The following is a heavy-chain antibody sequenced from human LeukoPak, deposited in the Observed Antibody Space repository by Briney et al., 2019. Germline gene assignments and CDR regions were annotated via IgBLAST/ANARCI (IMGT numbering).Heavy chain of an antibody. Sequence: SVKVSCKASGGTFSSYAISWVRQAPGQGLEWMGGIIPIFGTANYAQKFQGRVTITTDESTSTAYMELSSLRSEDTAVYYCARDGAFGAYYYYMDVWGKGTTVTVSS. V-gene: IGHV1-69*05. D-gene: IGHD3-16*01. CDR3: ARDGAFGAYYYYMDV. CDR2: IIPIFGTA. J-gene: IGHJ6*03. CDR1: GGTFSSYA.